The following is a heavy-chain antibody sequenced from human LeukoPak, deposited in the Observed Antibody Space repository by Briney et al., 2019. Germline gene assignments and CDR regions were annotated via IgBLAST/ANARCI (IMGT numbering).Heavy chain of an antibody. D-gene: IGHD1-26*01. J-gene: IGHJ4*02. Sequence: SETLSLTCAVYGGSFSGYYWSWIRQPPGKGLEWIGEINHSGSTNYNPSLKSRVTISVDTSKNQFSLKLSSVTAADTAVYYCARGAGGATYDYWGQGTLVTVSS. CDR3: ARGAGGATYDY. CDR2: INHSGST. V-gene: IGHV4-34*01. CDR1: GGSFSGYY.